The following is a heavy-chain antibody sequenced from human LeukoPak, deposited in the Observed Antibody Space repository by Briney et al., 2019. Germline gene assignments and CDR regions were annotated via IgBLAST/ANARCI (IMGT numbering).Heavy chain of an antibody. V-gene: IGHV4-31*03. J-gene: IGHJ4*02. CDR1: GGSISSGGYY. Sequence: SETLSLTCTVSGGSISSGGYYWSWIRQHPGKGLEWIGYIYYSGSTYYNPSLKSRVTISVDTSKNQFSLKLSSVTAADTAVYYCARDHTVTIDYWGQGTLVTVSS. D-gene: IGHD4-11*01. CDR3: ARDHTVTIDY. CDR2: IYYSGST.